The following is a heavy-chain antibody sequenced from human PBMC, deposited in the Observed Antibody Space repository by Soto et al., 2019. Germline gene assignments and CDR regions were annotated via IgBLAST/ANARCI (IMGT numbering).Heavy chain of an antibody. CDR1: GASVTSSTYY. CDR3: ANDYGDYKSYYVMAV. V-gene: IGHV4-39*01. Sequence: SETLSLTCTVTGASVTSSTYYWGWIRQPPGKGLEWIGSIYYSGSTYYNPSLRSRVTITVDTSKNQVSLKLTSVTAADTAVYYCANDYGDYKSYYVMAVWGQGTTVTVSS. D-gene: IGHD4-17*01. J-gene: IGHJ6*02. CDR2: IYYSGST.